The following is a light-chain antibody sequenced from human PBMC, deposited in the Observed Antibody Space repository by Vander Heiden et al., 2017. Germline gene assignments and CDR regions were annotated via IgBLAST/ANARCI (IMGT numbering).Light chain of an antibody. Sequence: SSELTQPPSVSVSPGPTASLTCSGDNLGDKYACWYQQKPGQSPVLVIYQDSKRPSGIPERFSGSNSGNTATLTISGTQAMDEDDYYCQAWDSSTGVFGGGTKLTVL. CDR1: NLGDKY. CDR2: QDS. V-gene: IGLV3-1*01. CDR3: QAWDSSTGV. J-gene: IGLJ2*01.